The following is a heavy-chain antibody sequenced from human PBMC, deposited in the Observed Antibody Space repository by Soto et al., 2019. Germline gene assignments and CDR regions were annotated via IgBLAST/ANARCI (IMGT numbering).Heavy chain of an antibody. D-gene: IGHD5-12*01. CDR2: IYHSGST. CDR1: GGSLSSGGYS. CDR3: ARGLGGYNPGGLDDY. Sequence: TSETLSLTCAVSGGSLSSGGYSWSWIRQPPGKGLEWIGYIYHSGSTYYNPSLKSRVTISVDRSKNQFSLKLSSVTAADTAVYYCARGLGGYNPGGLDDYWGKGTLVTVSS. J-gene: IGHJ4*02. V-gene: IGHV4-30-2*01.